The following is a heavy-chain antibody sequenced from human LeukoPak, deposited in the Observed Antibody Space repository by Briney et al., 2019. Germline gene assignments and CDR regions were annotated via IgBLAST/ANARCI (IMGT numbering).Heavy chain of an antibody. D-gene: IGHD2-15*01. CDR3: ARDHKIGGFMDV. Sequence: QAGGSLRLSCAASGFTFSSYAMHWVRQAPGKGLEWVAVISYDGSNKYYADSVKGRFTISRDNSKNTLYLQMNSLRAEDTAVYYCARDHKIGGFMDVWGKGTTVTVSS. J-gene: IGHJ6*04. CDR1: GFTFSSYA. CDR2: ISYDGSNK. V-gene: IGHV3-30-3*01.